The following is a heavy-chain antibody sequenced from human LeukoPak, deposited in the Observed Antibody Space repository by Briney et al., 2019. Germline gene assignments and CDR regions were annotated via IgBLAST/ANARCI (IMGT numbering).Heavy chain of an antibody. Sequence: PSETLSLTCTVSGGSISSYYLSWIRQPPGKGLEWIGYIYYSGSTNYNPSLKSRVTISVDTSKNQFSLRLSSVTAADTAVYYCARDCSSTCSDACDIGGQGTMVTVSS. CDR2: IYYSGST. D-gene: IGHD2-2*01. CDR1: GGSISSYY. V-gene: IGHV4-59*01. CDR3: ARDCSSTCSDACDI. J-gene: IGHJ3*02.